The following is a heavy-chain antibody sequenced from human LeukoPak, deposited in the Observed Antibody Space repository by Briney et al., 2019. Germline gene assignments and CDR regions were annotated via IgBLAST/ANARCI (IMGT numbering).Heavy chain of an antibody. J-gene: IGHJ5*02. Sequence: SETLSLTCTVSGGSINSYWSWIRQPAGTGLEWIGRISGSGTITYNPALQSRLSISINTSKNQFYLKLMTVTAADTADDYLWRYSGSTGEVKFDPWGQGTLVTVSS. CDR1: GGSINSY. CDR3: WRYSGSTGEVKFDP. V-gene: IGHV4-4*07. CDR2: ISGSGTI. D-gene: IGHD3-10*01.